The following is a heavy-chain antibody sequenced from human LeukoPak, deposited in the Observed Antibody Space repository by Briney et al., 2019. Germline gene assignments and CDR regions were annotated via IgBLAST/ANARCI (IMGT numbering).Heavy chain of an antibody. V-gene: IGHV4-34*01. Sequence: SETLSLTCAAYGGSFSGYYWSWIRQPPGKGLEWIGEINHSGSTNYNPSLKSRVTISVDTSKNQFSLKLSSVTAADTAVYYCARRLYSNYVFRPNWFDPWGQGTLVTVSS. CDR3: ARRLYSNYVFRPNWFDP. CDR1: GGSFSGYY. CDR2: INHSGST. J-gene: IGHJ5*02. D-gene: IGHD4-11*01.